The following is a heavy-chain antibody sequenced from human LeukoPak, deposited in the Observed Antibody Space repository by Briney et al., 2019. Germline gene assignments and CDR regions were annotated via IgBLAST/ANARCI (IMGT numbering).Heavy chain of an antibody. CDR3: ASYGDYVPAFDI. V-gene: IGHV4-61*02. J-gene: IGHJ3*02. CDR2: IYTSGST. CDR1: GGSISSGSYY. D-gene: IGHD4-17*01. Sequence: SETLSLTCTVSGGSISSGSYYWSWIRQPAGKVLEWIGRIYTSGSTNYNPSLKSRVTISVDTSKNQFSLKLSSVTAADTAVYYCASYGDYVPAFDIWGQGTMVTVSS.